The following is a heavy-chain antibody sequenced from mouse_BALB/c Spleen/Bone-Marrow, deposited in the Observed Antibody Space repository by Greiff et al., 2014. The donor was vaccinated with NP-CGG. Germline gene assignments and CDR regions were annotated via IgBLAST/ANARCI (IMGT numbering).Heavy chain of an antibody. D-gene: IGHD2-10*01. Sequence: GAELVKPGASVKLSCRASGYTFTSYWMHWVKQRPGQGLEWIGEINPSNGRTNYNEKFKSKATLTVDKSSSTAYMQLSSLTSEDSAVYYCAIGLLGDYWGQGTSVTVSS. CDR3: AIGLLGDY. J-gene: IGHJ4*01. V-gene: IGHV1S81*02. CDR2: INPSNGRT. CDR1: GYTFTSYW.